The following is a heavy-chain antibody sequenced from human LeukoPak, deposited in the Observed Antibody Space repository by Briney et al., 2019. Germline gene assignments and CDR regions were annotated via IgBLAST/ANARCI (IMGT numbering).Heavy chain of an antibody. J-gene: IGHJ1*01. CDR2: ISSRSSYI. CDR3: AKVSVTMIVVVSEYFQH. V-gene: IGHV3-21*01. D-gene: IGHD3-22*01. CDR1: GFTFSSYS. Sequence: PGGSLRLSCAASGFTFSSYSMNWVRQAPGNGLEWVSSISSRSSYIYYADSVKGRFTISRDNSKNTLYLQMNSLRAEDTAVYYCAKVSVTMIVVVSEYFQHWGQGTLVTVSS.